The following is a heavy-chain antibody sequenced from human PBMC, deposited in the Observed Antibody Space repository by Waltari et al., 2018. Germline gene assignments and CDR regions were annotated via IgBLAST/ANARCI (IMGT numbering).Heavy chain of an antibody. CDR2: IYYSGST. CDR1: GGSISSSSYY. CDR3: ARIYYYDSSGYYPSYYFDY. J-gene: IGHJ4*02. D-gene: IGHD3-22*01. V-gene: IGHV4-39*01. Sequence: QLQLQESGPGLVKPSETLSLTCTVSGGSISSSSYYWGWIRQPPGKGLEWIGSIYYSGSTYYNPSLKSRVTISVDTSKNQFSLKLSSVTAADTAVYYCARIYYYDSSGYYPSYYFDYWGQGTLVTVSS.